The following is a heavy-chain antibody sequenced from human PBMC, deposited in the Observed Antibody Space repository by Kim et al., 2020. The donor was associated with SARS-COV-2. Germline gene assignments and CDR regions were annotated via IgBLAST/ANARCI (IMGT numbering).Heavy chain of an antibody. J-gene: IGHJ6*01. V-gene: IGHV3-73*01. CDR3: ARLVGTTGYFCLYV. Sequence: YAASVQGRFTISRDDSKNTAYLQMNSLNTEDSAVYYCARLVGTTGYFCLYVWGQGTTVTVSP. D-gene: IGHD1-26*01.